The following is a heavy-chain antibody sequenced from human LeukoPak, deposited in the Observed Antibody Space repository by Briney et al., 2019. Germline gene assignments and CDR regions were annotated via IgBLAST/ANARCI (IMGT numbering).Heavy chain of an antibody. Sequence: SETLSLTCTVSGGSISSYYWSWIRQPPGKGLEWIGYIYYSGSSNYNPSLKSRVTISVDTSKNQFSLKLSSVTAADTAVYYCARGDYGGFDAFDIWGQGTMVTVSS. CDR1: GGSISSYY. J-gene: IGHJ3*02. CDR2: IYYSGSS. V-gene: IGHV4-59*01. D-gene: IGHD4-23*01. CDR3: ARGDYGGFDAFDI.